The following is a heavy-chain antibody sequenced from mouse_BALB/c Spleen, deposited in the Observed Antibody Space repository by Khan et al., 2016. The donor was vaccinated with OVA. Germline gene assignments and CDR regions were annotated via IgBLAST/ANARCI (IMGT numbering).Heavy chain of an antibody. CDR1: GCTFSSYA. D-gene: IGHD1-1*01. Sequence: EVELVESGVGLVKPGGSLKLSCAASGCTFSSYAMSWVRQSPEKRLEWVAEISSGGSYTYYPDTVTGRFTISRDNAKNTLYLDMSSLKSEDTAMYYCTRASYNYGSSAWFFDYWGQGTTLTVAS. J-gene: IGHJ2*01. V-gene: IGHV5-9-4*01. CDR3: TRASYNYGSSAWFFDY. CDR2: ISSGGSYT.